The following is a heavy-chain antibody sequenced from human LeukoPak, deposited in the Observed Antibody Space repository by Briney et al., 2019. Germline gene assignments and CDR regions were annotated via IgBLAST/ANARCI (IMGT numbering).Heavy chain of an antibody. D-gene: IGHD2-21*02. V-gene: IGHV3-30-3*01. CDR2: ISYDGSNK. CDR1: GFTFSSYA. Sequence: PGRSLRLSCAASGFTFSSYAMHWVRQAPGKGLEWVAVISYDGSNKYYADSVKGRFTISRDNSKNTLYLQMNSLRAEDTAVYYCARAGPGVVVTAPDYWGQGTLVTVSS. CDR3: ARAGPGVVVTAPDY. J-gene: IGHJ4*02.